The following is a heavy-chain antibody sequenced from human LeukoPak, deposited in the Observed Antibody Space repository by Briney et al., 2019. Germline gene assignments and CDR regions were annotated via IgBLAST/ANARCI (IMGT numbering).Heavy chain of an antibody. Sequence: PGGSLRLSCAASGFTFSSYSMNWVRQAPGKGLEWVSYISSSSSTIYYADSVKGRFTISRDNAKNSLYLQMNSLRAEDTAVYYCASRYCSSTSCRLSYYYMDVWGKGTTVTVSS. J-gene: IGHJ6*03. CDR1: GFTFSSYS. D-gene: IGHD2-2*01. V-gene: IGHV3-48*01. CDR3: ASRYCSSTSCRLSYYYMDV. CDR2: ISSSSSTI.